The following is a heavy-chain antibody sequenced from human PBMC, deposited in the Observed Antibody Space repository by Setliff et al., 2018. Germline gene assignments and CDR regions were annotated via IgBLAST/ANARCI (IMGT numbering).Heavy chain of an antibody. CDR3: ARGRAGHSGH. Sequence: NPSETLSLTCAAYGGTFSDYYWTWIRQPPGKGLEWIGEINHSGSTKYSPSLESRVTISVDTSKNQFSLKLSSVTAADTAVYYCARGRAGHSGHWGQGTLVTVSS. J-gene: IGHJ4*02. V-gene: IGHV4-34*09. CDR1: GGTFSDYY. CDR2: INHSGST. D-gene: IGHD6-19*01.